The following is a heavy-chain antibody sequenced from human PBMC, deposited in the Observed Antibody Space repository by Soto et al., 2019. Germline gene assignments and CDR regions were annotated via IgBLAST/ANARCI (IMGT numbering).Heavy chain of an antibody. Sequence: SETLSLTCTVSGGSISSSGYYWVWIRQPPGKGLEWIASIYYSGSTYYNPSLKSRVTIVAHTSKNQISLKLSSANAADTAVYYCARHIYYYLTWGQGTLVTVSS. CDR1: GGSISSSGYY. D-gene: IGHD3-10*01. CDR3: ARHIYYYLT. V-gene: IGHV4-39*01. J-gene: IGHJ5*02. CDR2: IYYSGST.